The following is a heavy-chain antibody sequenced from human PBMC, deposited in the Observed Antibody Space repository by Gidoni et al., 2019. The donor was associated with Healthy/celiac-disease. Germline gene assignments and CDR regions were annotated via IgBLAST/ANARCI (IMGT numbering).Heavy chain of an antibody. V-gene: IGHV4-61*02. Sequence: QVSLQESGPGLVTPSQTLSLTCAVSGVSISSGSCYWSWIRQPAGKGLEWIGRIYTSGGTNYNPTLTSRVTISVDTSKNHFSQKLSSVTAADTAVYDCARAGATRYYFDYWGQGTLVTVSS. J-gene: IGHJ4*02. CDR3: ARAGATRYYFDY. CDR1: GVSISSGSCY. CDR2: IYTSGGT. D-gene: IGHD1-26*01.